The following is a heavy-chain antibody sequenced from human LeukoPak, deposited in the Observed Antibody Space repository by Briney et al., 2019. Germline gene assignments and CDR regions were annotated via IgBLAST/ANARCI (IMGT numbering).Heavy chain of an antibody. CDR2: INPNSGGT. Sequence: ASVKVSCKASGYTFTGYYMHWVRQAPGQGLEWMGWINPNSGGTNYAQKFQGRVTMTRDTSISTAYMELSRLRSDDTAVYYCARIAYYDFWSNEPPCDYRGQGTLVPVSS. V-gene: IGHV1-2*02. D-gene: IGHD3-3*01. J-gene: IGHJ4*02. CDR3: ARIAYYDFWSNEPPCDY. CDR1: GYTFTGYY.